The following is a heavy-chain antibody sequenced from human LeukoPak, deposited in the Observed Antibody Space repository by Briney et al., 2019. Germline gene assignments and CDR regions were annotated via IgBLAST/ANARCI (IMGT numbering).Heavy chain of an antibody. V-gene: IGHV3-64*01. Sequence: GGSLRLSCAASKFTFSSHVMHWVRQAPGKGLDHVSAISSSGISTYYANSVRGRFTISRDNSKNMLYLQMDSLRTEDMAVYYCARGGKDGFDIWGQGTMVTVSS. CDR2: ISSSGIST. CDR3: ARGGKDGFDI. J-gene: IGHJ3*02. D-gene: IGHD1-26*01. CDR1: KFTFSSHV.